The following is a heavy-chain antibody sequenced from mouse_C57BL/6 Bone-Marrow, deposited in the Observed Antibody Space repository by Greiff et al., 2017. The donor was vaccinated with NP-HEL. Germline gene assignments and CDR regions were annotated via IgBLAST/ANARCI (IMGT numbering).Heavy chain of an antibody. CDR2: IDPSDSYT. D-gene: IGHD1-1*01. Sequence: QVQLQQSGAELVMPGASVKLSCKASVYTFTSYWMHWVKQRPGQGLEWIGEIDPSDSYTNYNQKFKGKSTLTVDKSSSTAYMQLSSLTSEDSAVYYCAREGTTVVAHFDYWGQGTTLTVSS. CDR3: AREGTTVVAHFDY. V-gene: IGHV1-69*01. CDR1: VYTFTSYW. J-gene: IGHJ2*01.